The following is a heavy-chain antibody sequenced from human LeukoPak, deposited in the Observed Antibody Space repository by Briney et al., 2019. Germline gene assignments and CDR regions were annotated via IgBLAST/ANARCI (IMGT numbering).Heavy chain of an antibody. D-gene: IGHD6-19*01. CDR2: INPNSGGT. J-gene: IGHJ4*02. Sequence: GESLKISCKASGYTFTDYYMHWVRQAPGQGLEWMGWINPNSGGTNYAQKFQGRVTMTRDTSISTAYMELSRLRSDDTAVYYCARDRRIAVAGTLVVYWGQGTLVTVSS. CDR1: GYTFTDYY. CDR3: ARDRRIAVAGTLVVY. V-gene: IGHV1-2*02.